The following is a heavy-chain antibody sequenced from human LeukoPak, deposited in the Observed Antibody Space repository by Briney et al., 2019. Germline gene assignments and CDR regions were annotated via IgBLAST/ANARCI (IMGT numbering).Heavy chain of an antibody. V-gene: IGHV1-69*13. Sequence: SVKVSCKASGGTFSSYAISWVRQAPGQGLEWMGGIIPIFGTANYAQKFQGRVTITADESTSTAYMKLSSLRSEDTAVYYCAGGDSPATIFGVVIPPGFDCWGQGTLVTVSS. CDR3: AGGDSPATIFGVVIPPGFDC. CDR1: GGTFSSYA. D-gene: IGHD3-3*01. J-gene: IGHJ4*02. CDR2: IIPIFGTA.